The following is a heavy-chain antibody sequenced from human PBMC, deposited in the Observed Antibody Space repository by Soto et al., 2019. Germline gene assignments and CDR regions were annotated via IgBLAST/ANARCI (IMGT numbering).Heavy chain of an antibody. V-gene: IGHV4-39*01. Sequence: SETLFLTCTVSGGSISSSSYYWGWIRQPPGKGLEWIGSIYYSGSTYYNPSLKSRVTISVDTSKNQFSLKLSSVTAADTAVYYCARAEGYYDSSGYSGLDPWGQGTLVTVSS. CDR1: GGSISSSSYY. CDR3: ARAEGYYDSSGYSGLDP. D-gene: IGHD3-22*01. J-gene: IGHJ5*02. CDR2: IYYSGST.